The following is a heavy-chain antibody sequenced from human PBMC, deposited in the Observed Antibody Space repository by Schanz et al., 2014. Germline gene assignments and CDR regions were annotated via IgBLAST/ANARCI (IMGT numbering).Heavy chain of an antibody. D-gene: IGHD6-25*01. V-gene: IGHV4-61*02. CDR3: AREPLSGYNWFDP. Sequence: QVQLQESGPGLVKPSQTLSLTCTVSGGSISSATYYWSWVRQPAGKGLEWIGRIYSRGSSTYNPSRKARVTIPIDPPNTRFSLKRNSVTAADTAVYYCAREPLSGYNWFDPWGQGSLVTVSS. J-gene: IGHJ5*02. CDR2: IYSRGSS. CDR1: GGSISSATYY.